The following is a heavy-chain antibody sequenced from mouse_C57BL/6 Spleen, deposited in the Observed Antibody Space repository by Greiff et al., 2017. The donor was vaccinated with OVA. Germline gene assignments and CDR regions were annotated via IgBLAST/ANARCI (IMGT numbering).Heavy chain of an antibody. CDR3: ARVGDDYGGDYAMDY. Sequence: EVKLVESEGGLVQPGSSMKLSCTASGFTFSDYYMAWVRQVPEKGLEWVANINYDGSSTYYLDSLKSRFIISRDNAKNILYLQMSSLKSEDTATYYCARVGDDYGGDYAMDYWGQGTSVTVSS. J-gene: IGHJ4*01. CDR2: INYDGSST. CDR1: GFTFSDYY. V-gene: IGHV5-16*01. D-gene: IGHD2-4*01.